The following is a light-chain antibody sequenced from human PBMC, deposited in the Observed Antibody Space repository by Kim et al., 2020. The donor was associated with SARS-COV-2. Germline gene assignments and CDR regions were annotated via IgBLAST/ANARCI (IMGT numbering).Light chain of an antibody. Sequence: SPGERAALPCRASQSISSGYLGWYQQKPGQAPRLLIYGASIRATGIPDRFSASGSGTDFTLTISRLEPEDFAVYICQQYDSSPPTFGQGTKVDIK. CDR1: QSISSGY. J-gene: IGKJ1*01. CDR3: QQYDSSPPT. V-gene: IGKV3-20*01. CDR2: GAS.